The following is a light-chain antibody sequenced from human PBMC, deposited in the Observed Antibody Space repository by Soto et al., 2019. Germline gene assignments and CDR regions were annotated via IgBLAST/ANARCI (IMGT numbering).Light chain of an antibody. CDR1: QNINGW. J-gene: IGKJ3*01. CDR2: ATS. V-gene: IGKV1-12*01. Sequence: DIQMTQSPSSVSASVGDRVTITCRASQNINGWLAWYQQKPGKAPNLLIYATSTLQSGVPSRFSGSRSGTDFTLTITSLQPEDFGTYYCQQAGEFPLTFGPGTKVHI. CDR3: QQAGEFPLT.